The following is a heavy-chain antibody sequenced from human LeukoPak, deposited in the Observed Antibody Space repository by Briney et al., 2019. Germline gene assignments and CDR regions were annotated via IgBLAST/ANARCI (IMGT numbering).Heavy chain of an antibody. Sequence: PGGSLRLSCAASTFTFSSYAMSWVRQAPGKGLEWVSAISGSATNTYYAGPVKGRFAISRANSKNTLYLQMNSLRAEDTAVYYCAKTLGGLSTFDFGGGGPLVTVSS. CDR1: TFTFSSYA. J-gene: IGHJ4*02. CDR3: AKTLGGLSTFDF. CDR2: ISGSATNT. V-gene: IGHV3-23*01. D-gene: IGHD3-16*01.